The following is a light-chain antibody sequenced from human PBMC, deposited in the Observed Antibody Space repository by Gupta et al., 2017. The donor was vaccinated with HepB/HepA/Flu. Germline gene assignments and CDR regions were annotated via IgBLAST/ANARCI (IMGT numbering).Light chain of an antibody. CDR3: QSYDSSNHNVV. CDR2: EDN. CDR1: SGSIASHY. V-gene: IGLV6-57*03. J-gene: IGLJ2*01. Sequence: NFMLTQHPSVSESPGKTVTIPCTRSSGSIASHYVQWYQQRPGSAPTTVIYEDNQRPSGVPDRFSCSIDSSSNSASLTISGLKTEDEADYYCQSYDSSNHNVVFGGGTKLTVL.